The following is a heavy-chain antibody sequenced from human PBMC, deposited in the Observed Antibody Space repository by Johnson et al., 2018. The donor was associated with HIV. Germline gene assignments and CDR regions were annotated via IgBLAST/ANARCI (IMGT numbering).Heavy chain of an antibody. CDR1: GFTFSSYW. V-gene: IGHV3-7*05. J-gene: IGHJ3*02. CDR3: ARRGGSGWSAFDI. Sequence: VQLVESGGGLVQPGGSLRLSCAASGFTFSSYWMNWVRQAPGKGLEWVANIKQDGSEKYYVDSVKGRFTISRDNAKNSLYLQMNSLRAEDTALYYCARRGGSGWSAFDIWGQGTIVTVSS. D-gene: IGHD6-19*01. CDR2: IKQDGSEK.